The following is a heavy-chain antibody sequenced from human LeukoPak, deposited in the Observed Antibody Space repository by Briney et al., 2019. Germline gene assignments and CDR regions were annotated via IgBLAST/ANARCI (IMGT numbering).Heavy chain of an antibody. CDR1: GGSISSYY. CDR2: IYYSGST. J-gene: IGHJ4*02. CDR3: ARHLGSSGWYLSQSDY. V-gene: IGHV4-59*08. D-gene: IGHD6-19*01. Sequence: SETLSLTCTVSGGSISSYYWSWIRQPPGKGLEWIGYIYYSGSTNYNPSLKSRVTISVDTSKNQFSLKLSSVTAADTAVYYCARHLGSSGWYLSQSDYWGQGTLVTVSS.